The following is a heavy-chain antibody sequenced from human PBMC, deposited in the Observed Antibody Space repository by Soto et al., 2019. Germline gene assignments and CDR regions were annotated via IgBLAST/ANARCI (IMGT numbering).Heavy chain of an antibody. CDR1: GYSFTSYW. Sequence: GESLKISCKGSGYSFTSYWIGWVRQMPEKGLEWMGIIYPGDSDTRYSPSFQGQVTISADKSISTAYLQWSSLKASDTAMYYCARVALPSRWLQLRYYFDYWGQGTLVTV. V-gene: IGHV5-51*01. J-gene: IGHJ4*02. CDR2: IYPGDSDT. CDR3: ARVALPSRWLQLRYYFDY. D-gene: IGHD5-12*01.